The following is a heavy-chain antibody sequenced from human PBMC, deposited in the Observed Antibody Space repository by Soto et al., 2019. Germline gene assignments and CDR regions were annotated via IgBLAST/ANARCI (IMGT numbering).Heavy chain of an antibody. Sequence: QVQLQQSGPGLVKPSGTLSLTCTVSGASISNTEWWDWVRQPPGKGLEWIGEVHHSGDTNYNPSLKSRVTMSVDKSKNQFSLMLTSVTAADTAVYYCAKWHPLNPWGQGTLVTVSS. CDR1: GASISNTEW. J-gene: IGHJ5*02. V-gene: IGHV4-4*02. D-gene: IGHD2-8*01. CDR2: VHHSGDT. CDR3: AKWHPLNP.